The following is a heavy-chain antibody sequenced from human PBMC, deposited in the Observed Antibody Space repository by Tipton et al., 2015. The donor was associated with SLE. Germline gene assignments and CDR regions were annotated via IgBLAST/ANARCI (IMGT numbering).Heavy chain of an antibody. V-gene: IGHV4-59*01. Sequence: LRLSCTVSGGSISSYYWSWIRQPPGKGLEWIGYIYYSGTTDYNPSFKGRVTISIDRSKNQFSLTVRSVTAADTAVYYCARGRWFGPWGQGTLVTVSS. CDR1: GGSISSYY. J-gene: IGHJ5*02. CDR3: ARGRWFGP. CDR2: IYYSGTT.